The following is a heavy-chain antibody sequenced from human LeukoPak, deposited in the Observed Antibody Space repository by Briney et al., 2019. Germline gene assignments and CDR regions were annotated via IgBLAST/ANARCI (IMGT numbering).Heavy chain of an antibody. V-gene: IGHV3-73*01. CDR3: ARSTREVGERFDY. D-gene: IGHD3-10*01. J-gene: IGHJ4*02. CDR1: GFTFSGSA. CDR2: IRSKVNNYAT. Sequence: GSLRLSCAASGFTFSGSAMHWVRQASGKGLEWVGRIRSKVNNYATAYAASVRGMFTISRDDSKNTAYLQMNSLKTEDTAIYYCARSTREVGERFDYWGQGTLVTVSS.